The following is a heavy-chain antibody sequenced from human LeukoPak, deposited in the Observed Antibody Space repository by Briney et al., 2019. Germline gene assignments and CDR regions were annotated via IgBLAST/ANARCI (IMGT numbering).Heavy chain of an antibody. D-gene: IGHD6-13*01. V-gene: IGHV3-21*04. CDR3: ASSSWYSGFDY. J-gene: IGHJ4*02. Sequence: PGGSLRLSCVASGFTFNNYWMSWVRQAPGKGLEWVSSISSSSSYIYYADSVKGRFTISRDNAKNSLYLQMNSLRAEDTAVYYCASSSWYSGFDYWGQGTLVTVSS. CDR1: GFTFNNYW. CDR2: ISSSSSYI.